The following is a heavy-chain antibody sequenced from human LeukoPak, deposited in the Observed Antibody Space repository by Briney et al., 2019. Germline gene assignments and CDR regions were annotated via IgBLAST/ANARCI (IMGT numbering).Heavy chain of an antibody. CDR1: GFTFSSYG. Sequence: GGSLRLSCAASGFTFSSYGMHWVRQAPGKGLEWVAVISYDGSNKYYADSVKGRFTISRDNSKNTLYLQMNSLRAEDTAVYYCAKDRIWTTVTTIIDYWGQGTLVTVSS. CDR3: AKDRIWTTVTTIIDY. V-gene: IGHV3-30*18. J-gene: IGHJ4*02. CDR2: ISYDGSNK. D-gene: IGHD4-17*01.